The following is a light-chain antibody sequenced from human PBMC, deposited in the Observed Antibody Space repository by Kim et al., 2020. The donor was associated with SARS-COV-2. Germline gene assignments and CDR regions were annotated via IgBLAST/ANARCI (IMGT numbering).Light chain of an antibody. Sequence: ASVGDTVTITCRASPIVSTNLNWYRQEPGQATKLLIYSVSSLHSGVPSRFSGGGSGTDFSLTISSLQPEDFATYYCQQTYSVPLTFGQGTKVDIK. CDR3: QQTYSVPLT. J-gene: IGKJ1*01. CDR1: PIVSTN. V-gene: IGKV1-39*01. CDR2: SVS.